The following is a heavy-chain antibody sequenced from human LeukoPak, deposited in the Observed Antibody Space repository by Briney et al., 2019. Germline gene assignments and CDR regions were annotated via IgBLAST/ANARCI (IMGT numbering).Heavy chain of an antibody. Sequence: GASVKVSCKAAGYTFGNYGIKWVRQAPGQGLEWVGWISGFNGNTNYAQNFHDRVTMTTDTSPTTAYMELRNLRSDDTAVYYCARVEGPSIFGVVDYWGQGTLVTVSS. CDR1: GYTFGNYG. CDR2: ISGFNGNT. V-gene: IGHV1-18*01. CDR3: ARVEGPSIFGVVDY. J-gene: IGHJ4*02. D-gene: IGHD3-3*01.